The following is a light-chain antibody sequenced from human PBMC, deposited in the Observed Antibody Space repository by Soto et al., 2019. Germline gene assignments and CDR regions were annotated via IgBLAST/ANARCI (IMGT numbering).Light chain of an antibody. Sequence: QSVLTQPASVSGSPGQSITISCTGTSGDVGGYNYVSWYQHHPGKAPKLMICDVSKRPSGVSNRFSGSKSGNTASLTISGLQAEDEADYYCTSYTSSGTLVFGTGTKVTVL. V-gene: IGLV2-14*01. J-gene: IGLJ1*01. CDR2: DVS. CDR1: SGDVGGYNY. CDR3: TSYTSSGTLV.